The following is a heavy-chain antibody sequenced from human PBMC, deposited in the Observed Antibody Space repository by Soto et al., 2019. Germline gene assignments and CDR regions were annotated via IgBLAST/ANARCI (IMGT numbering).Heavy chain of an antibody. D-gene: IGHD4-4*01. CDR2: IGTAGDT. Sequence: EVQLVESGGGLVQPGGSLRLSCAASGFTFSSYDMHWVRQATGKGLEWVSAIGTAGDTYYPGSVKGRFTISRENAKNSLYLQMNSLRAGDTAVYYCASVSTALAFDIWGQGTMVTVSS. CDR3: ASVSTALAFDI. CDR1: GFTFSSYD. J-gene: IGHJ3*02. V-gene: IGHV3-13*01.